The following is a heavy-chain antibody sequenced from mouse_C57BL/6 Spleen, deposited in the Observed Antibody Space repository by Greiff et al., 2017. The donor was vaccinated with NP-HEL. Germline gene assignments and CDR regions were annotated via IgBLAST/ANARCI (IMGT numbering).Heavy chain of an antibody. CDR3: ARSTTVAPPWYFDV. D-gene: IGHD1-1*01. Sequence: QVQLQQSGAELARPGASVKLSCKASGYTFTSYGISWVKQRTGQGLEWIGEIYPRSGNTYYNEKFKGKATLTADKSSSTAYMELRSLTSEDSAVYFCARSTTVAPPWYFDVWGTGTTGTVSS. J-gene: IGHJ1*03. V-gene: IGHV1-81*01. CDR2: IYPRSGNT. CDR1: GYTFTSYG.